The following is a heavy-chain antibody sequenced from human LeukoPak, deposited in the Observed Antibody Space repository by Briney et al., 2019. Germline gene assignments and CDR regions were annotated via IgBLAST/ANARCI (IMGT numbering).Heavy chain of an antibody. CDR3: AREGRVSGYDFDC. Sequence: GGSLRLSCAASGFTFSSYWMHWVRQPPGKGLVWVSRINSDWSSITYADSVKGRFTISRHNAKNTLYLQMNSLRVEDTAVYYCAREGRVSGYDFDCWGQGTLVTVSS. V-gene: IGHV3-74*03. CDR1: GFTFSSYW. CDR2: INSDWSSI. D-gene: IGHD5-12*01. J-gene: IGHJ4*02.